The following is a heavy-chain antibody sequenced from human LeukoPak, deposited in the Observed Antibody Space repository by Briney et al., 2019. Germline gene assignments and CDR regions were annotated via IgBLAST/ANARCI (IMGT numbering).Heavy chain of an antibody. V-gene: IGHV1-46*01. J-gene: IGHJ4*02. CDR2: LNSSGGST. Sequence: ASVKVSCKASGYTFTSYYIHWVRQAPGQGLEWMGILNSSGGSTTYAQKFQGRITMTRDASTSTVYMELRSLRSEDTAVYYCARDRWELPYYFDYWGQGTLVTVSS. CDR3: ARDRWELPYYFDY. D-gene: IGHD1-26*01. CDR1: GYTFTSYY.